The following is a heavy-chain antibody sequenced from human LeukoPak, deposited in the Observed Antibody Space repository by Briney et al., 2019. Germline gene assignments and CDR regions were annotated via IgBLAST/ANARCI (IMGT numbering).Heavy chain of an antibody. V-gene: IGHV1-2*02. Sequence: ASVKVSCKASGYTFTGYYMHWVRQAPGQGLEWMGWINPNSGGTNYAQKFQGRVTMTRDTSISTAYMELSRLRSDDTAVYYCARDEEMATVGYFDYWGQGTLVTVSS. D-gene: IGHD5-24*01. CDR2: INPNSGGT. CDR3: ARDEEMATVGYFDY. CDR1: GYTFTGYY. J-gene: IGHJ4*02.